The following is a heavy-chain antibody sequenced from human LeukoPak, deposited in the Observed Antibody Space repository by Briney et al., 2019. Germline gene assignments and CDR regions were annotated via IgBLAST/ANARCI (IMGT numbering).Heavy chain of an antibody. D-gene: IGHD3-3*01. CDR3: ARDRANVLRFLEWLLTFDY. Sequence: ASVKVSCKASGYTFTSYGISWVRQAPGQGLEWMGWISAYNGNTNYAQKLQGRVTMTTDTSTSTAYMELRSLRSDDTAVYYCARDRANVLRFLEWLLTFDYWGQGTLVTVSS. V-gene: IGHV1-18*01. CDR1: GYTFTSYG. J-gene: IGHJ4*02. CDR2: ISAYNGNT.